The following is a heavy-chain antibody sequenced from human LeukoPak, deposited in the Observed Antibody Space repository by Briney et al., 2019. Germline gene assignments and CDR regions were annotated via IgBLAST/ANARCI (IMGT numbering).Heavy chain of an antibody. J-gene: IGHJ4*02. D-gene: IGHD3-3*01. CDR1: GGSISSGSYY. V-gene: IGHV4-39*07. Sequence: ETLSLTCTVSGGSISSGSYYWGWIRQTPGKGPEWIGQIYYTGPTDYNPSLKSRVTISVDASKNQFSLKLSSVTAADTAVYYCASSYDFWSGNDYWGQGTLVTVSS. CDR2: IYYTGPT. CDR3: ASSYDFWSGNDY.